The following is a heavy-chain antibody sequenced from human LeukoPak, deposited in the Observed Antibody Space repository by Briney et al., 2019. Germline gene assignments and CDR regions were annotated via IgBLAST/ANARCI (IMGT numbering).Heavy chain of an antibody. CDR1: GGSFSGYY. CDR2: INHSGST. Sequence: PSETLSLTCAVYGGSFSGYYWSWIRQPPGKGLEWIGEINHSGSTNYNPSLKSRVTISVDTSKNQFSLKLSSVTAADTAVYYCARGREDIVLMVYAILPFDYWGQGTPVTVSS. J-gene: IGHJ4*02. CDR3: ARGREDIVLMVYAILPFDY. D-gene: IGHD2-8*01. V-gene: IGHV4-34*01.